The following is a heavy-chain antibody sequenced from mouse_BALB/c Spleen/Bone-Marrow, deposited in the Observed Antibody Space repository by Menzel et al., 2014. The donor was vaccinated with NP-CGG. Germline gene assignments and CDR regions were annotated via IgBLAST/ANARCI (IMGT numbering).Heavy chain of an antibody. V-gene: IGHV1-5*01. J-gene: IGHJ3*01. CDR3: TRVIYYGYAWFAY. CDR2: IYPGNSDT. D-gene: IGHD2-2*01. Sequence: VQLQQSGTVLARPGASVKMSCKASGHTFTSYWMHWVKQRPGQGLEWIGAIYPGNSDTSYNQKFKDKAKLTAVTSTSIAYMELSSLTNEDSAVYYCTRVIYYGYAWFAYWGQGTLVTVSA. CDR1: GHTFTSYW.